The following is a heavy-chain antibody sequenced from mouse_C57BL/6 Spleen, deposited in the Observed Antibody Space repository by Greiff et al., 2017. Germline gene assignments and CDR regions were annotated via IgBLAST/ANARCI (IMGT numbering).Heavy chain of an antibody. CDR1: GYTFTDYE. V-gene: IGHV1-15*01. CDR2: IDPETGGT. J-gene: IGHJ2*01. D-gene: IGHD2-1*01. CDR3: TRGYYGNYADY. Sequence: QVHVKQSGAELVRPGASVTLSCKASGYTFTDYEMHWVKQTPVHGLEWIGAIDPETGGTAYNQKFKGKAILTADKSSSTAYMELRSLTSEDSAVYYCTRGYYGNYADYWGQGTTLTVSS.